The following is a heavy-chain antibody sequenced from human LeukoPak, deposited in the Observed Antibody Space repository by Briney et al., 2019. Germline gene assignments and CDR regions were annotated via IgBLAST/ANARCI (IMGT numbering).Heavy chain of an antibody. Sequence: PGGSLRLSCAASGLTFSSYGMHWVRQAPGKGLEWVAFIRYDGSNKYYADSVKSRFTISRDNSKNPLYLQMNSLRAEDTAVYYCAKRWGGYSSRYDAFDIWGQGTMVTVSS. V-gene: IGHV3-30*02. D-gene: IGHD6-13*01. J-gene: IGHJ3*02. CDR3: AKRWGGYSSRYDAFDI. CDR1: GLTFSSYG. CDR2: IRYDGSNK.